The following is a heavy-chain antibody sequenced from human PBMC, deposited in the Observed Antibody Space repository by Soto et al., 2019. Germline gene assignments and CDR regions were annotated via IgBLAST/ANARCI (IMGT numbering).Heavy chain of an antibody. J-gene: IGHJ4*02. CDR2: IYYAGST. Sequence: SETLSLTCTVSGGSISSNVYYWAWIRQPPGKGLEWIGSIYYAGSTYSNPSLQSRVSISVDSSKNQFSLKVSSVTGADTAVYYCARQYSDRSGWYFFDYSGPGTLVTVSS. V-gene: IGHV4-39*01. CDR1: GGSISSNVYY. CDR3: ARQYSDRSGWYFFDY. D-gene: IGHD3-22*01.